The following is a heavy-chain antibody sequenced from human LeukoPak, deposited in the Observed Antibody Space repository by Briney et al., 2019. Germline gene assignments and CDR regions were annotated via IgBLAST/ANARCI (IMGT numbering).Heavy chain of an antibody. Sequence: VASVKVSCKASGYTFTSYDINWVRQATGQGLEWMGWMNPNSGNTGYAQKFQGRVTMTRNTSISTAYMELSSLRSEDAAVYYCARDLQYGTVVLPSYWFDPWGQGTLVTVSS. D-gene: IGHD2-8*02. CDR3: ARDLQYGTVVLPSYWFDP. J-gene: IGHJ5*02. V-gene: IGHV1-8*01. CDR1: GYTFTSYD. CDR2: MNPNSGNT.